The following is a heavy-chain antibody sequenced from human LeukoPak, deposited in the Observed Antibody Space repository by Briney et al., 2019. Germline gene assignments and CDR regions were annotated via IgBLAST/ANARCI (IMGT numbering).Heavy chain of an antibody. Sequence: SQTLSLTCTVSGGSISSGGYYWSWIRQPPGKGLEWIGYIYHSGSTYYNPSLKSRVTISVDRSKNQFSLKLSSVTAADTAVYYCARDQGSYLVAGAFDIWGQGTMVTVSS. CDR2: IYHSGST. CDR1: GGSISSGGYY. J-gene: IGHJ3*02. CDR3: ARDQGSYLVAGAFDI. V-gene: IGHV4-30-2*01. D-gene: IGHD1-26*01.